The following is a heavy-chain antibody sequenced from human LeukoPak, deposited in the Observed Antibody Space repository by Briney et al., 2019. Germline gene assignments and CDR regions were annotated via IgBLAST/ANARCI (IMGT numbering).Heavy chain of an antibody. CDR3: ASPPSPIVVVTASHPGLY. J-gene: IGHJ4*02. CDR2: ISSGSSTI. D-gene: IGHD2-21*02. CDR1: GFTFRSYS. Sequence: GGSLRLSCVDSGFTFRSYSMNWVRQAPGKGLEWVAYISSGSSTIYHADSVKDRFTISRDNARNSLYLQMNSLRAEDTAVYYCASPPSPIVVVTASHPGLYWGQGTLVTVSS. V-gene: IGHV3-48*01.